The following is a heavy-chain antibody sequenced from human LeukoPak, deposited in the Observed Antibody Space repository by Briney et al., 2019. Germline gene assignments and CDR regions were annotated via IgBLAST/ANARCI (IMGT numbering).Heavy chain of an antibody. CDR2: INHSGST. D-gene: IGHD3-22*01. V-gene: IGHV4-34*01. CDR1: GGSFSGYY. CDR3: ASNYDSSDYDYPNMNWFDP. Sequence: SETLSLTCAVYGGSFSGYYWSWIRQPPGKGLEWIGEINHSGSTNYNPSLKSRVTISVDTSKNQFSLKLTSVTAADTAVYYCASNYDSSDYDYPNMNWFDPWGQGTLVTVSS. J-gene: IGHJ5*02.